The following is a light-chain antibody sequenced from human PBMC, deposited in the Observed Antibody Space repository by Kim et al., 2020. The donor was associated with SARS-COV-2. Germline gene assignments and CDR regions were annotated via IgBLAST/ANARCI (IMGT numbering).Light chain of an antibody. CDR2: RDS. J-gene: IGLJ2*01. V-gene: IGLV3-9*01. Sequence: SVALGQTARSTSGGNNSGSKNVHWYQQKPGQAPVLVIYRDSNRPSGIPERFSGSNSGNTATLTISRAQAGDEADYYCQVWDSSTVVFGGGTQLTVL. CDR3: QVWDSSTVV. CDR1: NSGSKN.